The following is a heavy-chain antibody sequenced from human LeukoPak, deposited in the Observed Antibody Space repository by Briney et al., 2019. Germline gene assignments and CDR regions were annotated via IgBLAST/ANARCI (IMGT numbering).Heavy chain of an antibody. CDR3: ARVPSSSWYDWFDP. D-gene: IGHD6-13*01. J-gene: IGHJ5*02. V-gene: IGHV4-61*01. CDR2: IYYSGST. Sequence: SETLSLTCTVSGGSISSSSYYWSWIRQPPGKGLEWIGYIYYSGSTNYNPSLKSRVTISVDTSKNQFSLKLSSVTAADTAVYYCARVPSSSWYDWFDPWGQGTLVTVSS. CDR1: GGSISSSSYY.